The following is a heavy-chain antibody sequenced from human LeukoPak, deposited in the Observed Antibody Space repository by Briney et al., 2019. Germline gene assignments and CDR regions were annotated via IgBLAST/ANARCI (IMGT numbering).Heavy chain of an antibody. CDR2: IYYSGST. V-gene: IGHV4-59*01. CDR3: ARGDSSSWYTQHVSVFDL. J-gene: IGHJ2*01. Sequence: PSETLSLTCTVSGVSISSYYWSWIRQPPGKGLEWIGYIYYSGSTNYNPSLKSRVTISVDTSKNQFSLKLSSVTAADTAVYYCARGDSSSWYTQHVSVFDLWGRGTLVTVSS. D-gene: IGHD6-13*01. CDR1: GVSISSYY.